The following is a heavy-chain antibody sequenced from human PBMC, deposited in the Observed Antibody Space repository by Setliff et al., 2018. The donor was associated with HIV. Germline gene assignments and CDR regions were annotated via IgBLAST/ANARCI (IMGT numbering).Heavy chain of an antibody. J-gene: IGHJ4*02. CDR3: ARDGPPFTVTMLDS. CDR2: VDTARGQP. CDR1: GYTFTDYA. Sequence: ASVKVSYKASGYTFTDYAIHWLRQAPGQRPECMGWVDTARGQPTYSKNFQGRVTFSADRATNTVYLELTNLKSQDAAVYFCARDGPPFTVTMLDSWGQGTLVTVSS. D-gene: IGHD4-17*01. V-gene: IGHV1-3*04.